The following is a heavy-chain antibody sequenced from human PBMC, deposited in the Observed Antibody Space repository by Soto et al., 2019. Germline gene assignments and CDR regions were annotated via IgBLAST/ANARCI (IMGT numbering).Heavy chain of an antibody. CDR1: GFTFSSFA. CDR2: VSRSGDNT. V-gene: IGHV3-23*01. D-gene: IGHD3-9*01. CDR3: AKDFGHYDILSGYPTFGY. J-gene: IGHJ4*02. Sequence: GGSLRLSCAASGFTFSSFAMSWVHRAPGEGLEWVSAVSRSGDNTYYADSVKGRFAISRDNSKNSLYLQMNSLRAEDTAVYYCAKDFGHYDILSGYPTFGYWGQGTLVTVSS.